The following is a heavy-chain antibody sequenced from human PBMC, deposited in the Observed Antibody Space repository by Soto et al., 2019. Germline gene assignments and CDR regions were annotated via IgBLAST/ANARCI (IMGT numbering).Heavy chain of an antibody. CDR3: ARAPRIATAYYYYYCAMHV. D-gene: IGHD1-26*01. CDR2: INHSGST. Sequence: PPLTCAAYGGSFSGYYCTWIRQPPGKGLAWIGEINHSGSTNYTPSLKSRVTISVDTSKNQFSLKLSSVPREETAVDYYARAPRIATAYYYYYCAMHVWGQGTTVTVYS. V-gene: IGHV4-34*01. J-gene: IGHJ6*02. CDR1: GGSFSGYY.